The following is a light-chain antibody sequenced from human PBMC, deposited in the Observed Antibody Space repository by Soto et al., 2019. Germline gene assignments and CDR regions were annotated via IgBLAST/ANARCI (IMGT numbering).Light chain of an antibody. CDR1: QSVSTN. J-gene: IGKJ1*01. CDR3: QQYNNWPPWT. Sequence: EIVMTQSPATLSVSPGERATLSCRASQSVSTNLAWYQQKPGQAPRLLIYGASTRATGSPPRFSGSGSGTEFTLTNSSLHSEDFAVYYCQQYNNWPPWTFGQGTKVEIK. V-gene: IGKV3D-15*01. CDR2: GAS.